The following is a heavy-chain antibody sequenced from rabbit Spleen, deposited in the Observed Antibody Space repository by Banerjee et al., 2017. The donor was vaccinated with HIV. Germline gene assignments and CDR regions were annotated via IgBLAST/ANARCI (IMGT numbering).Heavy chain of an antibody. CDR1: GFSVSGRYY. J-gene: IGHJ6*01. V-gene: IGHV1S45*01. D-gene: IGHD8-1*01. Sequence: QEQLEESGGDLVKPGASLTLTCTASGFSVSGRYYMCWVRQAPGKGLEWIGCIYAGGSSTYYASWAKGRFTVSSTSSTTVTLQMTSLTAADTATYFCARDSGTSFSTYGMDLWGQGTLVT. CDR2: IYAGGSST. CDR3: ARDSGTSFSTYGMDL.